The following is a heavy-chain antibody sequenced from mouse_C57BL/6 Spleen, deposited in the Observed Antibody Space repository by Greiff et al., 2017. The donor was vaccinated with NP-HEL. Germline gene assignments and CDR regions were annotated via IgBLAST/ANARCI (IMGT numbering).Heavy chain of an antibody. CDR3: RISTINA. CDR1: GYNIKDIY. D-gene: IGHD5-2*01. CDR2: TDPANGNT. Sequence: EVQLQQSGAELVKPAASLKLSCTASGYNIKDIYIHWVKQRPEKGLERIRRTDPANGNTKYDPKFQGKASITAEPSSNTAYLQLSSLTSEDTAVYYCRISTINAWGQGTTLTVSS. J-gene: IGHJ2*01. V-gene: IGHV14-3*02.